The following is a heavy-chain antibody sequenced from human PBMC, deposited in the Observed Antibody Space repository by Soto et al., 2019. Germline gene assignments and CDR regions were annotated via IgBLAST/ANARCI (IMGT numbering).Heavy chain of an antibody. CDR2: IKQDGSEK. J-gene: IGHJ4*02. D-gene: IGHD3-16*01. Sequence: GGSLRLSCAASGFTFSSYWMSWVRQAPGKGLEWVANIKQDGSEKYYVDSVKGRFTISRDNAKNSLYLQMNSLRAEDTAVYYCAREHYDYIWGSYYHDFDYWGQGTLVTVSS. CDR1: GFTFSSYW. CDR3: AREHYDYIWGSYYHDFDY. V-gene: IGHV3-7*01.